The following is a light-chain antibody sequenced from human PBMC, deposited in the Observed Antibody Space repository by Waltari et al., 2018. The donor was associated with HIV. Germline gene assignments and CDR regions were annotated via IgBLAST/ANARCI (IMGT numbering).Light chain of an antibody. CDR1: SSNMGSNT. Sequence: QSVLTQPPSASGTPGQRVTISCSGSSSNMGSNTVNWYQHLPGTAHKLLIYSNNQRPSGVPDRFSGSKSGTSASLAISGLQSEDEADYYCAAWDDSLNGRVVFGGGTKLTVL. J-gene: IGLJ2*01. CDR2: SNN. V-gene: IGLV1-44*01. CDR3: AAWDDSLNGRVV.